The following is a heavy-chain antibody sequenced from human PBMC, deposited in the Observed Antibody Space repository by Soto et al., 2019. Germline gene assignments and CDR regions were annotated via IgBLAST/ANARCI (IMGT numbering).Heavy chain of an antibody. CDR3: TRDSMWGSSSPRGEYYYYGMDV. J-gene: IGHJ6*02. V-gene: IGHV3-49*04. Sequence: SLILSCTASGFTFGDYAMSWVRQAPGKGLEWVGFIRSKAYGGTTEYAASVKGRFTISRDDSKSIAYLQMNSLKTEDTAVYYCTRDSMWGSSSPRGEYYYYGMDVWGQGTTVTVSS. D-gene: IGHD6-6*01. CDR2: IRSKAYGGTT. CDR1: GFTFGDYA.